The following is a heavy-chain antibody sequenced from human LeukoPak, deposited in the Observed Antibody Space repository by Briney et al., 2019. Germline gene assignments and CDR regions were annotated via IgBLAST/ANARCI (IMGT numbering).Heavy chain of an antibody. V-gene: IGHV3-53*01. Sequence: PGGSLRLSCAASGFTVSSNYMSWLRQAPGKGLEWVSVIYSGGSTYYADSVKGRFTISRDNSKNTLYLQMTRLRAEDTAVYYCAREHSGSYFDYWGQGTLVTVSS. CDR2: IYSGGST. D-gene: IGHD1-26*01. CDR3: AREHSGSYFDY. J-gene: IGHJ4*02. CDR1: GFTVSSNY.